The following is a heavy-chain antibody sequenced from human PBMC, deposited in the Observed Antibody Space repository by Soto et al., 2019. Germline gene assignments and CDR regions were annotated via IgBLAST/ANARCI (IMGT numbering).Heavy chain of an antibody. CDR3: ARGASSGFEYWDFEL. CDR1: GGSFSKKA. D-gene: IGHD5-12*01. CDR2: INTKFGAT. Sequence: QVQLVQSGAELKKPGSSVKVSCEASGGSFSKKAISWLRQAPGQGLEWMGGINTKFGATNYAPKFQGRTTITADESTNTVYMTLSTLTFEDTAVYYCARGASSGFEYWDFELWGRGTLVSVSS. V-gene: IGHV1-69*01. J-gene: IGHJ2*01.